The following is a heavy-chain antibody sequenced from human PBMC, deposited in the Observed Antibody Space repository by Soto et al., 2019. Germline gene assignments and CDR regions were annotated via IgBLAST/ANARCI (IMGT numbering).Heavy chain of an antibody. CDR2: IYYSGST. CDR3: ARHAGPRPAAIAY. V-gene: IGHV4-39*01. CDR1: GGSISSSSYY. D-gene: IGHD2-2*02. J-gene: IGHJ4*02. Sequence: QLQLQESVPGLVKPSETLSLTCTVSGGSISSSSYYWGWIRQPPGKGLEWIGSIYYSGSTYYNPSLKSRVTISVDTSKNQFSLKLSSVTAADTAVYYCARHAGPRPAAIAYWGQGTLVTVSS.